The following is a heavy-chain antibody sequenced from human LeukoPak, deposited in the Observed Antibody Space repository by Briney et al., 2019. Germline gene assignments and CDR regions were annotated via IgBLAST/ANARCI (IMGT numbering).Heavy chain of an antibody. CDR2: ISSSGSTI. V-gene: IGHV3-11*04. J-gene: IGHJ2*01. Sequence: GGSLRLSCAASGFTFSDYYMSWIRQAPGKGLEWVSYISSSGSTIYYADSVKGRFTISRDNSKNTLYLQMNSLRAEDTAVYYCARDRPRWGEMATTYWYFDLWGRGTLVTVSS. CDR1: GFTFSDYY. D-gene: IGHD5-24*01. CDR3: ARDRPRWGEMATTYWYFDL.